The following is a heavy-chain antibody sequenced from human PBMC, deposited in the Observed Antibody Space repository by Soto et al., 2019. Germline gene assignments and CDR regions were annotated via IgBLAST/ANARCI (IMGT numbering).Heavy chain of an antibody. CDR3: AKDLSSADPYYYYYYMDV. Sequence: HPGGSLRLSCAASGFTFSSYGMHWVRQAPGKGLEWVAVISYDGSNKYYADSVKGRFTISRDNSKNTLYLQMNSLRAEDTAVYYCAKDLSSADPYYYYYYMDVWGKGTTVTVSS. V-gene: IGHV3-30*18. J-gene: IGHJ6*03. D-gene: IGHD6-6*01. CDR1: GFTFSSYG. CDR2: ISYDGSNK.